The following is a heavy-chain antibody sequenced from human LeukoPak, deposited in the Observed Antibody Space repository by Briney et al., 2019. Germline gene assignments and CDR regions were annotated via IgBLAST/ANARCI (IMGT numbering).Heavy chain of an antibody. D-gene: IGHD5-12*01. CDR3: PTLYCRYDSQGWLDP. CDR2: FSESHQTI. CDR1: GFTFRCYA. J-gene: IGHJ5*02. Sequence: RGSLRLSCAASGFTFRCYAISWVRQAPGNGLGWGWGFSESHQTIHYADWATGRFTRSRDNSQHTVALQMNSLRAGDTVLYFCPTLYCRYDSQGWLDPWGQGTLVSVSS. V-gene: IGHV3-23*01.